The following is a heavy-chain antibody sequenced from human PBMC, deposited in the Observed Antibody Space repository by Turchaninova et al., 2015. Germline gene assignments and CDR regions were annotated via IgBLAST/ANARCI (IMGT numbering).Heavy chain of an antibody. Sequence: QVQLVESGGGVVQPGRSLRLSCAASGFTFRNYPMHWVRPAPVTGWEGVAAISYCGTNTYNANTLKGRFTSSRDNSKSTLYLQMNSLSAEDTALYYCARLMGYQWNEGGALDIWGQGTMVAVSS. CDR1: GFTFRNYP. CDR3: ARLMGYQWNEGGALDI. J-gene: IGHJ3*02. V-gene: IGHV3-30-3*01. D-gene: IGHD1-20*01. CDR2: ISYCGTNT.